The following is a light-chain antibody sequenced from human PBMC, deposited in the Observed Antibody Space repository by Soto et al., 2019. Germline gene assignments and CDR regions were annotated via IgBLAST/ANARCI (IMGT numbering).Light chain of an antibody. CDR3: QQYDNLPPWT. Sequence: DIQMTQSPSSLSASVGDRVTITCQASQDISNYLNGYQQKPGKAPKLLIYDASNLETGDPSRFSGSGSGTDFTFTISSLQPEDIATYDCQQYDNLPPWTVGQGTKVEIK. CDR2: DAS. CDR1: QDISNY. J-gene: IGKJ1*01. V-gene: IGKV1-33*01.